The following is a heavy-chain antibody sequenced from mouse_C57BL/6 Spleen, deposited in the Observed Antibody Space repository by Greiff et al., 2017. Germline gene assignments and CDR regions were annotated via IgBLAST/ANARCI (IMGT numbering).Heavy chain of an antibody. CDR1: GYTFTSYW. J-gene: IGHJ1*03. D-gene: IGHD1-1*01. CDR2: IYPGNSDT. Sequence: VQLQQSGTVLARPGASVKMSCKTSGYTFTSYWMHWVKQRPGQGLEWIGAIYPGNSDTSYNQKFKGKAKLTAVTSASTAYMELSSLTNDDSAVYYCSRSPYYGSSYGCVDDWGTGTTVTVSS. CDR3: SRSPYYGSSYGCVDD. V-gene: IGHV1-5*01.